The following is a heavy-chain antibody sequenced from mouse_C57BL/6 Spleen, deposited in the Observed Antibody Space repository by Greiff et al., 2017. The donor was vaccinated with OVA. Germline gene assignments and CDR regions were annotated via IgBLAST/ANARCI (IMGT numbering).Heavy chain of an antibody. CDR2: IDPSDSYT. CDR1: GYTFTSYW. J-gene: IGHJ2*01. D-gene: IGHD2-1*01. V-gene: IGHV1-69*01. CDR3: ARSAYGNYAYYFDY. Sequence: QVQLQQPGAELVMPGASVKLSCKASGYTFTSYWMHWVKQRPGQGLEWIGEIDPSDSYTNYNQKFKGKSTLTVDKSSSTAYMQLSSLTSEDSAVYYCARSAYGNYAYYFDYWGQGTTLTVSS.